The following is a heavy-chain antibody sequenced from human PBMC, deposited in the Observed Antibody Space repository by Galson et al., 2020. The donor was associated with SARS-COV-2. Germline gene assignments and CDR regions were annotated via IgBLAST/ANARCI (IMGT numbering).Heavy chain of an antibody. CDR2: IYYSGST. J-gene: IGHJ5*02. D-gene: IGHD2-15*01. V-gene: IGHV4-39*01. Sequence: KTSETLSLTCTVSGGSISSSSYYWGWIRQPPGKGLEWIGSIYYSGSTYYNPSLKSRVTISVDTSKNQFSLKLSSVTAADTAVYYCARQLRSGVVVAALNWFDPWGQGTLVTVSS. CDR3: ARQLRSGVVVAALNWFDP. CDR1: GGSISSSSYY.